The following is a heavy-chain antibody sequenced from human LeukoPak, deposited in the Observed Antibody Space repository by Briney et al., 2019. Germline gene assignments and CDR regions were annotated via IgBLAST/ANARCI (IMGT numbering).Heavy chain of an antibody. Sequence: ASVKVSCKASGYTFTGYYMDWVRQAPAQALEWMGWINPNSGGTNYAQKFQGRVTMPRDTSISTAYMELSRLRSDDTAVYYCASLPPPYCSGGSCYDYWGQGTLVTVSS. V-gene: IGHV1-2*02. D-gene: IGHD2-15*01. CDR2: INPNSGGT. CDR1: GYTFTGYY. J-gene: IGHJ4*02. CDR3: ASLPPPYCSGGSCYDY.